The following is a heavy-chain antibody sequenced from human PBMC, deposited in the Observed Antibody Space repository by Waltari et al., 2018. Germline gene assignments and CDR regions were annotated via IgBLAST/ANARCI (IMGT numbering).Heavy chain of an antibody. CDR3: AKDLEVVTPGADY. Sequence: QVQLVESGGGVVQPGGSLRLSCAASGFTFSSYGMHWVRQAPGKGLEGGAFIRYDGSNKYYADSVKGRFTISRDNSKNTLYLQMNSLRAEDTAVYYCAKDLEVVTPGADYWGQGTLVTVSS. CDR1: GFTFSSYG. J-gene: IGHJ4*02. CDR2: IRYDGSNK. D-gene: IGHD2-21*02. V-gene: IGHV3-30*02.